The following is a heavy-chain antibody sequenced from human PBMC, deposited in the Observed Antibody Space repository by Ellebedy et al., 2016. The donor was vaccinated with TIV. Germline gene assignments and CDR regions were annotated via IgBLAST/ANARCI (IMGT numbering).Heavy chain of an antibody. Sequence: GESLKISCAASGFTFNSYWMTWVRQAPGKGLEWVANMNQDGSAKYYVDSLRGRFTIPRDNAKNSLYLQMNSLRGEDTAVYYCATDGSYGDYRSPTHAFVMWGRGTLVTVSS. CDR2: MNQDGSAK. J-gene: IGHJ3*02. D-gene: IGHD3-16*01. CDR3: ATDGSYGDYRSPTHAFVM. CDR1: GFTFNSYW. V-gene: IGHV3-7*01.